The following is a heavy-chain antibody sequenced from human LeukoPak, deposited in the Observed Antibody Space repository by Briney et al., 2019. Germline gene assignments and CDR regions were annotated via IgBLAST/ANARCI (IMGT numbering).Heavy chain of an antibody. CDR2: IKQDGSAK. Sequence: GGSLRLSCTASGFTFSDYWMTWVRQAPGKGLEWVANIKQDGSAKYYVDSVKGRFTISRDNAKNSLYLQMDSLRVEDTTTYYCARWRGSTSERSDYWGQGTLVTVSS. J-gene: IGHJ4*02. V-gene: IGHV3-7*01. D-gene: IGHD2-2*01. CDR3: ARWRGSTSERSDY. CDR1: GFTFSDYW.